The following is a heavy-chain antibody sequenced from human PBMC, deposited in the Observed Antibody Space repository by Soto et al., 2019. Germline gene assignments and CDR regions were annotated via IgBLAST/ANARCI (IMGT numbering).Heavy chain of an antibody. CDR3: ARDFVGNPYYYYYDYMDV. CDR1: GFTISSNY. J-gene: IGHJ6*03. V-gene: IGHV3-66*01. Sequence: EVQLVESGGGLVQPGGSLRLSCAASGFTISSNYMSWVRQAPGKGLEWVSVIYSGGSTYYADSVKGRFTISRDNSKNTLYLQMNSLRAEDTAVYYCARDFVGNPYYYYYDYMDVWGKGTTVTVSS. CDR2: IYSGGST. D-gene: IGHD3-10*01.